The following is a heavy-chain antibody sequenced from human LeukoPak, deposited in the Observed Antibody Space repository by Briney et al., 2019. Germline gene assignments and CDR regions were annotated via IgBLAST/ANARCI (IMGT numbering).Heavy chain of an antibody. J-gene: IGHJ4*02. D-gene: IGHD3-9*01. Sequence: GGSLRLSCAASGFTFSDYYMSRIRQAPGKGLEWVSYISSSGSTIYYADSVKGRFTISRDNAKNSLYLQMNSLRAEDTAVYYCARAGKEYYDILTGYYNEVYFDYWGQGTLVTVSS. CDR2: ISSSGSTI. CDR1: GFTFSDYY. CDR3: ARAGKEYYDILTGYYNEVYFDY. V-gene: IGHV3-11*01.